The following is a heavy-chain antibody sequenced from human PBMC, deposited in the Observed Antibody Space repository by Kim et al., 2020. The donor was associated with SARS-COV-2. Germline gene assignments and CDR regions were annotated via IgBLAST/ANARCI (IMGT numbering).Heavy chain of an antibody. Sequence: DSVKGRFTISRDNSKNTLYLQMNSLRAEDTAVYYCARYSSGFNHADAFDIWGQGTMVTVSS. V-gene: IGHV3-23*01. D-gene: IGHD6-19*01. CDR3: ARYSSGFNHADAFDI. J-gene: IGHJ3*02.